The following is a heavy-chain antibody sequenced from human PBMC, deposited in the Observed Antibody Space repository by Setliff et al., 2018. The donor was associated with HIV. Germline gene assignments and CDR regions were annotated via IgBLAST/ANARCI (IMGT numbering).Heavy chain of an antibody. J-gene: IGHJ3*01. Sequence: GGSLRLSCAASGSTFSGYWMHWVRQAPGKGLVWVSRINSDGSSTTYADSVKGRFTISRDNAKKSVFLHMNSLRGEDTAVYYCVREGEYFDTIGHYLVRRFFDLWGRGTMVTVSS. CDR2: INSDGSST. V-gene: IGHV3-74*01. D-gene: IGHD3-9*01. CDR3: VREGEYFDTIGHYLVRRFFDL. CDR1: GSTFSGYW.